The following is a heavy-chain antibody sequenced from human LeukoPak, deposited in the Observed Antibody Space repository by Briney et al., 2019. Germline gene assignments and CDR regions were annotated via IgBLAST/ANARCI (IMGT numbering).Heavy chain of an antibody. CDR3: ARVAILVPAAMDY. CDR1: GFTFSSYA. D-gene: IGHD2-2*01. J-gene: IGHJ4*02. Sequence: PGGSLRLSCAASGFTFSSYAMSWVRQAPGKGLEWVARIRNRANSYTTEYAASVEGRFTISRDVSRNSLSLQMNSLRTEDTAVYYCARVAILVPAAMDYWGQGTLVTVSS. CDR2: IRNRANSYTT. V-gene: IGHV3-72*01.